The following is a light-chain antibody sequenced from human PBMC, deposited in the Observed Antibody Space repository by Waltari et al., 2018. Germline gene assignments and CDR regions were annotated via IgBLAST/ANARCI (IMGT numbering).Light chain of an antibody. CDR2: GAS. CDR3: HQYNKGPQT. J-gene: IGKJ1*01. V-gene: IGKV3-15*01. Sequence: DTVMTQSPVTLSVSLGERATLSCRASQSVSTNLAWYQQKPGQAPRLLIYGASTRATDIPARFSGSGSGTEFTLTIRSLQSEDSAIYYCHQYNKGPQTFGQGTKVEI. CDR1: QSVSTN.